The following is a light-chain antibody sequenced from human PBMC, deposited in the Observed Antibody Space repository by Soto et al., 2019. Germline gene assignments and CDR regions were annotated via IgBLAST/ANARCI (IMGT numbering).Light chain of an antibody. V-gene: IGKV1-39*01. CDR2: LAS. J-gene: IGKJ2*01. Sequence: DIQMTQSPSSLSASVGDRVTITCRASQSISSSLSWYQQRPGKAPNLLIYLASSLQSGVPSRFSGIASGTDFTLTISSLQFEDFATYYCQHSYSTPYTFGQGTKLEIK. CDR3: QHSYSTPYT. CDR1: QSISSS.